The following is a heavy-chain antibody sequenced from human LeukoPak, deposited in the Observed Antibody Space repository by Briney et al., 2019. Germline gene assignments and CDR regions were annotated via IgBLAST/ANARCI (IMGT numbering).Heavy chain of an antibody. CDR3: AKEGVLGATMTDNWFDP. V-gene: IGHV1-69*13. Sequence: ASVKVSCKASGGTFSSYAISWVRQAPGQGLEWMGGIIPIFGTPNYAQNFQGRVTITADESASTAYMELTSLRSEDTAVYYCAKEGVLGATMTDNWFDPWGQGTLVTVSS. J-gene: IGHJ5*02. CDR2: IIPIFGTP. CDR1: GGTFSSYA. D-gene: IGHD1-26*01.